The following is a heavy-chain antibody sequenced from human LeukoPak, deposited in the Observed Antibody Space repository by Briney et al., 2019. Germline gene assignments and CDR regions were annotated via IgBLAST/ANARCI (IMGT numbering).Heavy chain of an antibody. CDR3: ARLGVYGDY. J-gene: IGHJ4*02. CDR1: GFTFSSYA. Sequence: GGSLRLSCAASGFTFSSYAMSWVRQAPGKGLEWVAVISYDGSNKYYADSVKGRFTISRDNSKNTLYLQMNSLRAEDTAVYYCARLGVYGDYWGQGTLVTVSS. V-gene: IGHV3-30-3*01. CDR2: ISYDGSNK. D-gene: IGHD5/OR15-5a*01.